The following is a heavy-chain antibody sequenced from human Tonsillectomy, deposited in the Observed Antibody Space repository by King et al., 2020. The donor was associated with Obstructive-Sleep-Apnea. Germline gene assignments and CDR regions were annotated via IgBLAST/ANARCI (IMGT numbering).Heavy chain of an antibody. Sequence: VQLVESGAEVKKPGASVKVSCKASGYTFTSYGISWVRQAPGQGLECMAWLSAYSGNTDYAQKLQGRVTMTTDTSTSTAYMELRSLRSDDTAVYYCARYSSGWYYFDYWGQGTLVTVSS. CDR3: ARYSSGWYYFDY. D-gene: IGHD6-19*01. J-gene: IGHJ4*02. CDR1: GYTFTSYG. V-gene: IGHV1-18*04. CDR2: LSAYSGNT.